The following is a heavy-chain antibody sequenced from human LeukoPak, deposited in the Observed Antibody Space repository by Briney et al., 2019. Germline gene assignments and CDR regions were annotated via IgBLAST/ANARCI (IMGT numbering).Heavy chain of an antibody. Sequence: GESLKISCKGSGYSFTSYWIGWVRQMPGKDLEWMGIIYPDDSDTRYSPSFQGQVTISADKSISTAYLQWSSLKASDTAMYYCASRGSSGWPFSDYWGQGTLVTVSS. J-gene: IGHJ4*02. V-gene: IGHV5-51*01. CDR3: ASRGSSGWPFSDY. CDR2: IYPDDSDT. CDR1: GYSFTSYW. D-gene: IGHD6-19*01.